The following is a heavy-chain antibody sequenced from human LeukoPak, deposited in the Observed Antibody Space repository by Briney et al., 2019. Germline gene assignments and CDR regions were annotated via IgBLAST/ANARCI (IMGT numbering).Heavy chain of an antibody. CDR1: GGSISSYY. Sequence: SETLSLTCTVSGGSISSYYWSWIRQPPGKGLEWIGYFSYSGSTNYNPSLRSRVTISVDTSKNQFSPKVSSVTAADTAIYYCARWAAGRDGMDVWGQGTTVTVSS. CDR3: ARWAAGRDGMDV. J-gene: IGHJ6*02. D-gene: IGHD6-13*01. CDR2: FSYSGST. V-gene: IGHV4-59*01.